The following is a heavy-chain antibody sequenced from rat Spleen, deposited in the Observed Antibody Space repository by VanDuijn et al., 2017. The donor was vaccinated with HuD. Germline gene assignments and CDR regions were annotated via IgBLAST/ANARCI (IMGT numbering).Heavy chain of an antibody. Sequence: EVQLVESGGGSVQPGRSLKLSCAASGFTFSDFYMAWVRQAPKQGLEWVASISSEGSKTYYGDSVKGRFTISRDNAKSTLYLQMNSLRSEDTATYYCVRSWEYYFDCWGQGVMVTVSS. CDR3: VRSWEYYFDC. D-gene: IGHD5-1*01. J-gene: IGHJ2*01. V-gene: IGHV5-22*01. CDR2: ISSEGSKT. CDR1: GFTFSDFY.